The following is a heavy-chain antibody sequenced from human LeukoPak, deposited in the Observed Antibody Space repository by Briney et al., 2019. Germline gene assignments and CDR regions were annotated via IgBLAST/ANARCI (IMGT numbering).Heavy chain of an antibody. CDR2: IYYSGRT. Sequence: PSETLSLTCTVSGGSLTNYYWSWVRQSPGKGLEWMGFIYYSGRTYYNPSLKGRATISVDTSKNQFSLSLKSVTAADTAVYYCVRESDWLFDHWGQGTLVSVSS. D-gene: IGHD3-9*01. J-gene: IGHJ4*02. CDR3: VRESDWLFDH. V-gene: IGHV4-59*01. CDR1: GGSLTNYY.